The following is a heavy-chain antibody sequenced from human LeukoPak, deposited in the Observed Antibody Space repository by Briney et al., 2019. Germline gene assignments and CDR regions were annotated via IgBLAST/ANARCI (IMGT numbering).Heavy chain of an antibody. CDR1: GFTFSSYE. D-gene: IGHD3-22*01. V-gene: IGHV3-48*03. Sequence: GGSLRLSCAASGFTFSSYEMNWVRQAPGKGLEWVSYISSSGSTIYYADSVKGRFTISRDNAKNSLYLQMNSLRAEDTAVYYCARIVVAHDAFDVWGQGTMVTVSS. J-gene: IGHJ3*01. CDR2: ISSSGSTI. CDR3: ARIVVAHDAFDV.